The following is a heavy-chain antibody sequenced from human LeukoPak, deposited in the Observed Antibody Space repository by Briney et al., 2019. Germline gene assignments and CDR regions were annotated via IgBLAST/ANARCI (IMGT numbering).Heavy chain of an antibody. Sequence: GGSLRLSCAASGFTFSSYWMGWVRQAPGKGLEWVANIKPDGSEKYYVDSVEGRFTISRDNAKNSLYLQMNSLRAEDTAVYYCARDRFCTSASCYKDYWGQGTLVTISS. CDR1: GFTFSSYW. V-gene: IGHV3-7*01. J-gene: IGHJ4*02. CDR3: ARDRFCTSASCYKDY. D-gene: IGHD2-2*02. CDR2: IKPDGSEK.